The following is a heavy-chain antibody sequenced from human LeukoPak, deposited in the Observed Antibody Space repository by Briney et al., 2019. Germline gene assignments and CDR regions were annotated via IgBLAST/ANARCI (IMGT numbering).Heavy chain of an antibody. V-gene: IGHV1-2*02. J-gene: IGHJ4*02. Sequence: ASVKVSCKASGYTFTGYYMHWVRQAPGQGLEWMGWINPNSGGTNYAQKFQGRVTMTRDTSISTAYMELSRLRSDDTAVYYCAREYDFWSGPNEGKHGFDYWGQGTLVTVSS. CDR1: GYTFTGYY. D-gene: IGHD3-3*01. CDR3: AREYDFWSGPNEGKHGFDY. CDR2: INPNSGGT.